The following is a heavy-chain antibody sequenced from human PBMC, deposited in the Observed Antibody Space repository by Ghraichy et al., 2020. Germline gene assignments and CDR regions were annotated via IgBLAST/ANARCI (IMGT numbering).Heavy chain of an antibody. J-gene: IGHJ6*03. D-gene: IGHD2-2*01. CDR3: ARVYCSSTICYNYMDV. Sequence: GESLNISCAVSGFTFSSYAMSWVRQAPGKGLEWVSGISTGGGSTYYADSVKGRFTISRDNSKNTLYLQMNSQRAEDTAVYYCARVYCSSTICYNYMDVWGKGTTVTVSS. CDR1: GFTFSSYA. V-gene: IGHV3-23*01. CDR2: ISTGGGST.